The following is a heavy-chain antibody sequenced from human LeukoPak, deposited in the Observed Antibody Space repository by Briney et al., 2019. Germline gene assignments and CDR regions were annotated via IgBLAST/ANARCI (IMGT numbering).Heavy chain of an antibody. V-gene: IGHV4-61*02. J-gene: IGHJ3*02. D-gene: IGHD6-13*01. Sequence: SSETLSLTCTVSGGSISSGSYYWSWFRQPAGKGLEWIGRIYPSGNTYYYPSLKSRVNISVDTSKNQFSLKLSSVTAADTAVYYCARARYRAAAIAFDIWGQGTMVTVSS. CDR2: IYPSGNT. CDR1: GGSISSGSYY. CDR3: ARARYRAAAIAFDI.